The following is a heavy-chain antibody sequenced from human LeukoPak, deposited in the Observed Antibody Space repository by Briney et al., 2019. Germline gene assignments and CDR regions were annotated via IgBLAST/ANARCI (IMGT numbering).Heavy chain of an antibody. CDR1: GFTFSNYG. CDR3: AKCPPTVTLSNFYFDY. D-gene: IGHD4-17*01. V-gene: IGHV3-23*01. CDR2: ISGSGDNT. Sequence: PSGGSLRLSCAASGFTFSNYGMSWVRQAPGKGLEWVSGISGSGDNTFYADSLKGRFTISRDNSRNSLFLQMISLRADDTAVYYCAKCPPTVTLSNFYFDYWGQGALVTVSS. J-gene: IGHJ4*02.